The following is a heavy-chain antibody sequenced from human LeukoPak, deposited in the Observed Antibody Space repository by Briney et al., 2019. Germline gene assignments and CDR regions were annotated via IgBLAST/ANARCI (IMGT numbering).Heavy chain of an antibody. Sequence: GGSLRLSCSASGFTFSSYAMHWVRQAPGKGLEYVSAISSNGGSTYYADSVKGRFTISRDNSKNTLYLQMSSLRAEDTAVYYCVKGSSLLRFLEWLSAPYFDYWGQGTLVTVS. D-gene: IGHD3-3*01. V-gene: IGHV3-64D*06. J-gene: IGHJ4*02. CDR1: GFTFSSYA. CDR3: VKGSSLLRFLEWLSAPYFDY. CDR2: ISSNGGST.